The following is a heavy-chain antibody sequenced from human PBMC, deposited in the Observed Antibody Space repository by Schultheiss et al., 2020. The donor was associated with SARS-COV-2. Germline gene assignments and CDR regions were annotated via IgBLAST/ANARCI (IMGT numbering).Heavy chain of an antibody. CDR1: GFTFSSYN. CDR3: AKERVGAPQRTKYYYYYYGMDV. Sequence: GGSLRLSCAASGFTFSSYNMNWVRQAPGKGLEWVAVISYDGSNKYYADSVKGRFTISRDNSKNTLYLQMNSLRAEDTAVYYCAKERVGAPQRTKYYYYYYGMDVWGQGTTVTVSS. V-gene: IGHV3-30*18. J-gene: IGHJ6*02. D-gene: IGHD1-26*01. CDR2: ISYDGSNK.